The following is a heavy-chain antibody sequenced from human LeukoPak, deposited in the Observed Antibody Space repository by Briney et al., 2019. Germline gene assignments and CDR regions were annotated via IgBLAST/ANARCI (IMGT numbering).Heavy chain of an antibody. Sequence: ASVKVSCEVSGYTLTELSMHWVRQAPGKGLEWMGGFDSEDGETIYAQKFQGRVTMTEDTSTDTAYMELSSLRSEDTAVYYCATGGVDTAMVTGVYWGQGTLVTVSS. J-gene: IGHJ4*02. D-gene: IGHD5-18*01. CDR3: ATGGVDTAMVTGVY. V-gene: IGHV1-24*01. CDR2: FDSEDGET. CDR1: GYTLTELS.